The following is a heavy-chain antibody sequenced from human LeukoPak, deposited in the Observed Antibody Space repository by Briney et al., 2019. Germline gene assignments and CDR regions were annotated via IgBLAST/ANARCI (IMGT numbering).Heavy chain of an antibody. Sequence: GGSLRLSCAASGFTFSSYAMSWVRQAPGKGLEWVSAISGSGGSTYYADSVKGRFTISRDNAKNSLYLQMNSLRAGDTAVYYCARDQDDYYDSSGYLFDYWGQGTLVTVSS. CDR1: GFTFSSYA. CDR2: ISGSGGST. V-gene: IGHV3-23*01. J-gene: IGHJ4*02. D-gene: IGHD3-22*01. CDR3: ARDQDDYYDSSGYLFDY.